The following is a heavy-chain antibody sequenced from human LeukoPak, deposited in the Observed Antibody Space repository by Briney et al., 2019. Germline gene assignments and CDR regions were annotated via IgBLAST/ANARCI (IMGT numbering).Heavy chain of an antibody. Sequence: GGSLRLSCAASGFTFSSYSMNWVRQAPGKGLEWVSSISSSSSYIYYADSVKGRFTISRDNAKNSLYLQMNSLRAEDTAVYYCAKDESAGYSSSSSVDYWGQGTLVTVSS. V-gene: IGHV3-21*01. CDR3: AKDESAGYSSSSSVDY. CDR1: GFTFSSYS. D-gene: IGHD6-6*01. CDR2: ISSSSSYI. J-gene: IGHJ4*02.